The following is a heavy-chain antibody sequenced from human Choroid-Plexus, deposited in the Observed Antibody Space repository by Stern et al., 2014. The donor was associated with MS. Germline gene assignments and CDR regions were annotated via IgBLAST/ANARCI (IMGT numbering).Heavy chain of an antibody. V-gene: IGHV3-30*18. Sequence: VQLEESGGGVVQPGRPLRLSCVASGFTFGSCAMHWVRQAPGKGLEWVACVSYYGSNKYYADSVKGRFTISRDNSQNTLYMQMSSLRPEDTAVYYCAKDRQYLTYFFDHWGQGSLVTVSS. D-gene: IGHD2/OR15-2a*01. CDR1: GFTFGSCA. CDR2: VSYYGSNK. CDR3: AKDRQYLTYFFDH. J-gene: IGHJ5*02.